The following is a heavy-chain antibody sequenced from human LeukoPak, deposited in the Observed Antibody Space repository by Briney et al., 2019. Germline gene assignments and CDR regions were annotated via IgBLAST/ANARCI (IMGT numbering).Heavy chain of an antibody. CDR2: ISSSSSYI. J-gene: IGHJ4*02. V-gene: IGHV3-21*01. D-gene: IGHD3-22*01. CDR3: ARAAGDSSGYYHESYYFDY. Sequence: GGSLRLSCAASGYTFSSYSMNWVRQAPGKGLEWVSSISSSSSYIYYADSVKGRFTISRDNAKNSLYLQMNSLRAEDTAVYCCARAAGDSSGYYHESYYFDYWGQGTLVTASS. CDR1: GYTFSSYS.